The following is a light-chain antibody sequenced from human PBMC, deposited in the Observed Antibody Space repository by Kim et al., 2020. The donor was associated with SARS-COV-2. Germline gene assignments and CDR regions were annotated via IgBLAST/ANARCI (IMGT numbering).Light chain of an antibody. CDR2: DAS. CDR3: QQYNDWPPLT. V-gene: IGKV3-15*01. CDR1: QTISNR. Sequence: PPGESATLSCSTSQTISNRLVWYQQKPGQAPRLLIYDASTRATGIPDRFIGSGSGTDFTLTISSLQSEDFAVYYCQQYNDWPPLTFGQGTKLEIK. J-gene: IGKJ1*01.